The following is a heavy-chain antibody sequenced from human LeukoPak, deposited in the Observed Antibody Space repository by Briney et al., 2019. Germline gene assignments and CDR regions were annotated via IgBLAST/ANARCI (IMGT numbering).Heavy chain of an antibody. CDR2: ISSSGSTI. J-gene: IGHJ6*04. D-gene: IGHD3-10*02. CDR3: AELGITMTGGV. CDR1: GFTFSSYE. Sequence: GGSLRLSCAASGFTFSSYEMNWVRQAPGKGLEWVSYISSSGSTIYYADSVKGRFTISRDNAKNSLYLQMNSLRAEDTAVYYCAELGITMTGGVWGRGTTVTISS. V-gene: IGHV3-48*03.